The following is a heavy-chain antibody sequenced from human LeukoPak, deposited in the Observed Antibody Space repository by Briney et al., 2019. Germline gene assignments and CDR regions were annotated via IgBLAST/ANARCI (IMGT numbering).Heavy chain of an antibody. CDR1: GYSISSGYY. Sequence: PSETLSLTCTVSGYSISSGYYWGWIRQPPGKGREWIGSIYHSGSTYYNPSLKSRVTISVDTSTNQFSLKLSSVTAADTAVYYCARDLGGGYSSSWYGGGIWGQGTMVTVSS. CDR3: ARDLGGGYSSSWYGGGI. J-gene: IGHJ3*02. CDR2: IYHSGST. D-gene: IGHD6-13*01. V-gene: IGHV4-38-2*02.